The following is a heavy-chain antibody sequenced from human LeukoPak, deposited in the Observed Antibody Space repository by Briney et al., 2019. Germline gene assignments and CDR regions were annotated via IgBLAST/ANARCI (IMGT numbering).Heavy chain of an antibody. CDR2: ISYDGSNK. D-gene: IGHD6-19*01. CDR1: GFTFSSYG. Sequence: GGSLRLSCAASGFTFSSYGMHWVRQAPGKGLEWVAVISYDGSNKYYADSVKGRFTISRDDSKNTLYLQMNSLRAEDTAVYYCARAASSGWFEDYWGQGTLVTVSS. V-gene: IGHV3-30*03. CDR3: ARAASSGWFEDY. J-gene: IGHJ4*02.